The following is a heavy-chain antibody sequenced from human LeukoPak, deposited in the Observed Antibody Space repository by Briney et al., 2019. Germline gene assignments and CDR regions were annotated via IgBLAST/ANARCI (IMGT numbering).Heavy chain of an antibody. V-gene: IGHV3-23*01. CDR1: GFTFSNYA. CDR3: TTDYDTSASYEVY. Sequence: GESLKISCAASGFTFSNYAMSWVRQAPGKGLEWVSLISLSGYAHYTDSVKGRFTISRDNSKNTLYLQMNSLRPEDTAVYYCTTDYDTSASYEVYWGRGALVTVSS. D-gene: IGHD3-22*01. CDR2: ISLSGYA. J-gene: IGHJ4*02.